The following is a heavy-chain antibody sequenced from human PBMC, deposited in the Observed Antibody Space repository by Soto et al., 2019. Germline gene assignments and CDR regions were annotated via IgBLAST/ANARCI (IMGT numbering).Heavy chain of an antibody. V-gene: IGHV4-61*01. CDR3: ARDLASYCSGGSCYPNWFDP. CDR1: GGSVSSGSYY. CDR2: IYYSGST. Sequence: QVQLQESGPGLVKPSETLSLTCTVSGGSVSSGSYYWSWIRQPPGKGLEWIGYIYYSGSTNYNPSLKSRVTISVDTSKNQFSLKLSSVTAADTAVYYCARDLASYCSGGSCYPNWFDPWGQGTLVTVSS. J-gene: IGHJ5*02. D-gene: IGHD2-15*01.